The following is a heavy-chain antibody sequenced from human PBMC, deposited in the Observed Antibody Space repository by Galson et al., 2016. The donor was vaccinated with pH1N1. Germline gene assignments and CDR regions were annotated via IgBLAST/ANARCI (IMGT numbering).Heavy chain of an antibody. CDR1: GGSISSDNYY. V-gene: IGHV4-61*02. CDR3: ERESSGYVWEGERFDI. Sequence: TLSLTCTVSGGSISSDNYYWTWIRQPAGKGREWIGRIYRSGTTIHNPSLKSRATLSLETSRNHFSRRLNSVTAADMAVYYCERESSGYVWEGERFDIWGQGTVVTVSS. CDR2: IYRSGTT. D-gene: IGHD5-12*01. J-gene: IGHJ3*02.